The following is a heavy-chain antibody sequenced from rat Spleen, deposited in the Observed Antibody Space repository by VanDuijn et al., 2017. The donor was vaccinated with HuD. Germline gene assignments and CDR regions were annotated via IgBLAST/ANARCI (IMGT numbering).Heavy chain of an antibody. CDR3: ARHPLYDGYPHYFDY. D-gene: IGHD1-12*03. V-gene: IGHV5-29*01. Sequence: EVQLVESDGGLVQPGRALKLSCAASGFTFSDYYMAWVRQGPKKGLEWVATLSSDGGRNFDRASVKGRFTISRDNAKSTLYLQMDSLRSEDTATYYCARHPLYDGYPHYFDYWGQGVMVTVSS. CDR1: GFTFSDYY. J-gene: IGHJ2*01. CDR2: LSSDGGRN.